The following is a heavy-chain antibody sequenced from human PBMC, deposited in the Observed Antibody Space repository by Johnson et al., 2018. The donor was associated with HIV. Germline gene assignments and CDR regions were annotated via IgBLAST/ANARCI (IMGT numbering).Heavy chain of an antibody. Sequence: EKLVESGGGVVQPWRSLRLPCAASGFTFGSYAMHWVRQAPGKGLEWVANIKQDGSEKDYVDSVKGRFTISRDNAKNSMYLQMNSLRADDTAVYYCARHQLLVHDVFNIWGQGTVVIVSS. J-gene: IGHJ3*02. D-gene: IGHD1-1*01. V-gene: IGHV3-7*03. CDR1: GFTFGSYA. CDR2: IKQDGSEK. CDR3: ARHQLLVHDVFNI.